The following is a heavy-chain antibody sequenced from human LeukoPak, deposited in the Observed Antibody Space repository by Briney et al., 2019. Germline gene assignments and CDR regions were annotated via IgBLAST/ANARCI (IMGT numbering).Heavy chain of an antibody. Sequence: SQTLSLTCTVSGGSISSGGYYWSWFRQPPGKGLEWIGYIYYSGSTNYNPSLKSRVTISVDTSKNQFSLKLSSVTAADTAVYYCAREASSGYNENALDIWGQGTMVTVSS. CDR1: GGSISSGGYY. J-gene: IGHJ3*02. V-gene: IGHV4-61*08. CDR3: AREASSGYNENALDI. CDR2: IYYSGST. D-gene: IGHD3-22*01.